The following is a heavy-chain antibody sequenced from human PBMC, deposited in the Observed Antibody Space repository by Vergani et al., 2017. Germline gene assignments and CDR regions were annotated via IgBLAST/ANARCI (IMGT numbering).Heavy chain of an antibody. V-gene: IGHV3-48*03. Sequence: EVQLVESGGGLVQPGGSLRLSCAASGFTFSSYEMNWVRQAPGKGLEWVSYISSSGSTIYYADSVKGRFTISRDNSKNTLYLQMNSLRAEDTAVYYCANRPSSLGYWGQGTLVTVSS. CDR1: GFTFSSYE. CDR2: ISSSGSTI. CDR3: ANRPSSLGY. D-gene: IGHD2-2*01. J-gene: IGHJ4*02.